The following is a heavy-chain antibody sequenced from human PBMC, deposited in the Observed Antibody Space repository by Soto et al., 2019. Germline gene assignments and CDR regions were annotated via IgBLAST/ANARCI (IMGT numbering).Heavy chain of an antibody. CDR2: VYWNDDK. J-gene: IGHJ4*02. CDR3: AHRRVAAVTTFDF. Sequence: GSGPTLVNPTQTLTLTCTFSGFSLTTSGVGVAWIRQPPGKALEWLALVYWNDDKRYSPSLKSRLTIIKDTSKNQVVLIMTNLNPVDTATYYCAHRRVAAVTTFDFWGQGARVTVS. D-gene: IGHD4-17*01. V-gene: IGHV2-5*01. CDR1: GFSLTTSGVG.